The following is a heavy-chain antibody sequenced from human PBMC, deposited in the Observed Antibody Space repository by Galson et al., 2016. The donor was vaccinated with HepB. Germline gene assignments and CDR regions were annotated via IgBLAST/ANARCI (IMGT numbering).Heavy chain of an antibody. CDR3: ARHLGRGTPKMFDF. V-gene: IGHV4-39*01. Sequence: SETLSLTCSVAGGSISSSSHYWGWLRQPPGKGLEWIGTIYESGTTYYNSSLKTRLSISVDTSKNQFSLKLTSLTAADTAVYFCARHLGRGTPKMFDFWGQGILVTVSS. CDR1: GGSISSSSHY. D-gene: IGHD3-16*01. CDR2: IYESGTT. J-gene: IGHJ4*02.